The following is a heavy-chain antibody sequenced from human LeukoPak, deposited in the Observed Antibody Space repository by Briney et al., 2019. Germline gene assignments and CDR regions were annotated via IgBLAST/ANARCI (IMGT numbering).Heavy chain of an antibody. CDR2: IYYSGST. CDR3: ARVRCSSTSCYDAFDI. D-gene: IGHD2-2*01. V-gene: IGHV4-31*03. CDR1: GGSISSGGYS. Sequence: PSQTLPLTRTVSGGSISSGGYSWSWIRQHPGKGLEWIGYIYYSGSTYYNPSLKSRVTISVDTSKNQFSLKLSSVTAADTAVYYCARVRCSSTSCYDAFDIWGQGTMVTVSS. J-gene: IGHJ3*02.